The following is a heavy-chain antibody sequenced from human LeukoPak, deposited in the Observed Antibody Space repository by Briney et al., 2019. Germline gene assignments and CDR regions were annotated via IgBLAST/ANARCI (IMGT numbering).Heavy chain of an antibody. CDR2: TKPDGSET. V-gene: IGHV3-7*01. CDR1: GFTFSSYW. Sequence: GGSLRLSCAASGFTFSSYWMNWARQAPGKGLEWLANTKPDGSETHYVDSVKGRFTVSRDNAKNSLYLQVDSLRADDTAVYYCARYSSSSSVVALGQGALVTVSS. J-gene: IGHJ5*02. D-gene: IGHD6-13*01. CDR3: ARYSSSSSVVA.